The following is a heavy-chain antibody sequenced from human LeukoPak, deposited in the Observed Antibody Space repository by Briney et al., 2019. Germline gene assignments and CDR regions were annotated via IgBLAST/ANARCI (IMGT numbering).Heavy chain of an antibody. Sequence: SETLSLTCTVSGGSISSSSYYWSWIRQHPGKGLEWIGYIYYSGSTYYNPSLKSRVTISVDTSKNQFSLKLSSVTAADTAVYYCAREDTAMGYFDYWGQGTLVTVSS. CDR2: IYYSGST. CDR3: AREDTAMGYFDY. J-gene: IGHJ4*02. V-gene: IGHV4-31*03. CDR1: GGSISSSSYY. D-gene: IGHD5-18*01.